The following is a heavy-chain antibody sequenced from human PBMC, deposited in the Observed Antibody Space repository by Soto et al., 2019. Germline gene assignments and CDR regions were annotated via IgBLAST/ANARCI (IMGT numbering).Heavy chain of an antibody. D-gene: IGHD2-15*01. Sequence: EVQLLESGGGLVQPGGSLRLSCAASGFTFSSYAMSWVRQAPGKGLEWVSAISGSGGSTYYADSVKGRFTISRDNSKNTLSLQMHSLRAEDTAVYYCAKESGKGYYYAMDVWGQGTTVTVSS. V-gene: IGHV3-23*01. CDR2: ISGSGGST. CDR3: AKESGKGYYYAMDV. J-gene: IGHJ6*02. CDR1: GFTFSSYA.